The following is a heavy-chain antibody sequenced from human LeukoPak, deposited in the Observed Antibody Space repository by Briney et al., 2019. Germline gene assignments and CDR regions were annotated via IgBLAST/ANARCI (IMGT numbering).Heavy chain of an antibody. D-gene: IGHD3-10*01. Sequence: GGSLRLSCAASGSTFSTYGMHWVRQAPGKGLEWVAVIWYDGSNKYYADSVKGGFTISRDNSNNTLYLQMNSLRAEDTAVYYCARAGSGSNYYYGLDVWGQGTTVTVSS. CDR1: GSTFSTYG. V-gene: IGHV3-33*01. CDR3: ARAGSGSNYYYGLDV. CDR2: IWYDGSNK. J-gene: IGHJ6*02.